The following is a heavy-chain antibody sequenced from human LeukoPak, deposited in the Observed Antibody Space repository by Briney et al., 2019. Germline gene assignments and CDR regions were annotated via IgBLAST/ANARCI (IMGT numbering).Heavy chain of an antibody. CDR2: ISSSGSTI. Sequence: GGSLRLSCAASGFTFSSYGMHWVRQAPGKGLEWVSYISSSGSTIYYADSVKGRFTISRDNAKNTLYLQMNSLRVEDTAVYYCARQSSGWFFYWGQGSLVTVSS. V-gene: IGHV3-48*04. CDR3: ARQSSGWFFY. D-gene: IGHD6-19*01. CDR1: GFTFSSYG. J-gene: IGHJ4*02.